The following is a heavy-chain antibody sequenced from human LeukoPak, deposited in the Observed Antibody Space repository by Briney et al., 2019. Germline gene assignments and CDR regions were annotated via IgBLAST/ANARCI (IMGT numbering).Heavy chain of an antibody. Sequence: PGGSLRLSCATSGFTVSNNYMSWVRQAPGKGPEYVSVIYSDGSTYYADSVKGRFTISRDNSENTLYLQMNSLRAEDTAVYYCTKGLGYCSGGSCPDAFDIWGQGTMVTVSS. CDR2: IYSDGST. V-gene: IGHV3-53*01. J-gene: IGHJ3*02. D-gene: IGHD2-15*01. CDR1: GFTVSNNY. CDR3: TKGLGYCSGGSCPDAFDI.